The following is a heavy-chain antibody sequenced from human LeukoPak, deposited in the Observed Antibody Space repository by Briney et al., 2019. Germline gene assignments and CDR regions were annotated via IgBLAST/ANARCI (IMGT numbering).Heavy chain of an antibody. Sequence: GGSLRLSCAASGFTFSDYYMSWVRQAPGKGLEWVSVIYAGGGTSYADSVKGRFTISRDNSKNTLYLQMNILRAEDTAVYYCARVLYSGSYYFDYWGQGTLVTVSS. J-gene: IGHJ4*02. D-gene: IGHD1-26*01. CDR1: GFTFSDYY. CDR2: IYAGGGT. V-gene: IGHV3-66*01. CDR3: ARVLYSGSYYFDY.